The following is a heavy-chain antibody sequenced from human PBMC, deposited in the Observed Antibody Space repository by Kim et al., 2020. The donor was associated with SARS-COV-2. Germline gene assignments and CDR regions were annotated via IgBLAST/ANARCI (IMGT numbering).Heavy chain of an antibody. CDR3: AKEQMLVLDD. CDR2: IWYDGSNK. CDR1: GFTFSSYG. J-gene: IGHJ4*02. V-gene: IGHV3-33*06. Sequence: GGSLRLSCAASGFTFSSYGMHWVRQAPCKGLEWVAVIWYDGSNKYYADSVKGRFTISRDNSKNTLYLQMNSLRAEDTSVYYCAKEQMLVLDDWGQGTLVT. D-gene: IGHD3-16*01.